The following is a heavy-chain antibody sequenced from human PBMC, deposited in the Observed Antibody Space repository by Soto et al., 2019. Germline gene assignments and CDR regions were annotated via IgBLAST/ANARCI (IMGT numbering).Heavy chain of an antibody. D-gene: IGHD1-26*01. CDR2: IYYSGST. J-gene: IGHJ4*02. Sequence: QVQLQESGPGLVKPSQTLSLTCTVSGGSISSGDYYWRWLRQPPGKGQEWIGYIYYSGSTYYNPSHTSRVTISVDTSKNQFSLNLSSVTAADTAVYYCSRDGREDFDYWGQGTLVTVSS. V-gene: IGHV4-30-4*01. CDR1: GGSISSGDYY. CDR3: SRDGREDFDY.